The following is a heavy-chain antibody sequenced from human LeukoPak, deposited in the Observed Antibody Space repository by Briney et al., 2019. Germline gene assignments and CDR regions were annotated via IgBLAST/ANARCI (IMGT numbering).Heavy chain of an antibody. CDR2: IHSSGRT. Sequence: SETLSLTCTVSGGSISGDYWSWIRQSPGKGLEWIAYIHSSGRTSYNPSLKSRVTISVETSKNEFSLKVTSVNAADTAVYYCARDRPGGSSLDYWGQGTLVTVSS. J-gene: IGHJ4*02. CDR1: GGSISGDY. D-gene: IGHD6-13*01. V-gene: IGHV4-59*01. CDR3: ARDRPGGSSLDY.